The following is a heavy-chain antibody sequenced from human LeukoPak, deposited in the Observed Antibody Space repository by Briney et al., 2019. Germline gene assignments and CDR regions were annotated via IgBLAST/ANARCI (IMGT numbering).Heavy chain of an antibody. J-gene: IGHJ3*02. CDR1: GFTFSSYS. V-gene: IGHV3-48*01. CDR2: ISSSSSTI. Sequence: GGSLRLSCAASGFTFSSYSMNWVRQAPGKGLEWVSYISSSSSTIYYADSVKGRFTISRDNAKNSLYLQMNSLRAEDTAVYYCVRDPHSATYGNDAFDIWGQGTMVTVSS. D-gene: IGHD4-17*01. CDR3: VRDPHSATYGNDAFDI.